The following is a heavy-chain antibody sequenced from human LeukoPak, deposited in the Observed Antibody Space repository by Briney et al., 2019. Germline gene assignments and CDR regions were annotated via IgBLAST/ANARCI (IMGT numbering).Heavy chain of an antibody. V-gene: IGHV4-34*01. D-gene: IGHD4-17*01. J-gene: IGHJ6*03. CDR2: INHSGST. CDR3: ASGTKYGYYYYYYMDV. CDR1: GGSFSGYY. Sequence: SETLSLTCAVYGGSFSGYYWSWIRQPPGKRLEWIGEINHSGSTNYNPSLKSRVTISVDTSKNQFSLKLSSVTAADTAVYYCASGTKYGYYYYYYMDVWGKGTTVTVSS.